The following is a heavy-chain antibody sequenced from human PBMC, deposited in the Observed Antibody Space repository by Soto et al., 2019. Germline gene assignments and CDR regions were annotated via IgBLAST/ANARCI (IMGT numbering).Heavy chain of an antibody. V-gene: IGHV1-2*04. CDR2: INPNSGGT. D-gene: IGHD3-22*01. CDR3: ARLNYYDSSGHAFDI. CDR1: GGTFSSYT. Sequence: GASVKVSCKASGGTFSSYTISWVRQAPGQGLEWMGWINPNSGGTNYAQKFQGWVTMTRDTSISTAYMELSRLRSDDTAVYYCARLNYYDSSGHAFDIWGQGTMVTVSS. J-gene: IGHJ3*02.